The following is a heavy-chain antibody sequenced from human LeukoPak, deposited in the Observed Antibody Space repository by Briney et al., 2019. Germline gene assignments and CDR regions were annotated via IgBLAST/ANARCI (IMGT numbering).Heavy chain of an antibody. J-gene: IGHJ4*02. CDR2: ISDYSGNT. D-gene: IGHD6-13*01. V-gene: IGHV1-18*01. CDR1: GYTFTNYG. Sequence: ASVTVSCKASGYTFTNYGISWVRQAPGQGLEWMGWISDYSGNTNHAQKFQGRVTMTTDTYTSTAYMEVRSLRSDDTAIYYCARDLYSTTWHPSPIDYWGQGTLVTVSS. CDR3: ARDLYSTTWHPSPIDY.